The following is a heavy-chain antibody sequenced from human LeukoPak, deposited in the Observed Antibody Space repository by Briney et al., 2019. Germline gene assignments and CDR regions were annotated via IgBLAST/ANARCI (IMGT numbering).Heavy chain of an antibody. CDR1: GGSNRSSSYY. CDR3: ARGPSSSWEAYYYYYMDV. CDR2: IYYSGST. D-gene: IGHD6-13*01. V-gene: IGHV4-39*07. Sequence: SETLSLTCTVSGGSNRSSSYYWGWMRQPPGKGLEWIGNIYYSGSTYYDRSLKSRVTISVDTSKNQFSLKLSSVTAADTAVYYCARGPSSSWEAYYYYYMDVWGKGTTVTVSS. J-gene: IGHJ6*03.